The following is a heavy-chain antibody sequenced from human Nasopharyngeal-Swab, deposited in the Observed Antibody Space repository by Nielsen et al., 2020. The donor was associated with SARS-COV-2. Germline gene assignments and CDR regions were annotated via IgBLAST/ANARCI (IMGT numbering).Heavy chain of an antibody. Sequence: GESLKISCAASGFTFSNYAINWVRQAPGKGLEWVSAISGGGDYTYYADAVKGRFTISRDNSKSTLYLQMNSLRAEDAAVYYCAKPQSISGPTAAVGDFDFWGQGTLVTVST. CDR1: GFTFSNYA. CDR3: AKPQSISGPTAAVGDFDF. D-gene: IGHD1-20*01. V-gene: IGHV3-23*01. CDR2: ISGGGDYT. J-gene: IGHJ4*02.